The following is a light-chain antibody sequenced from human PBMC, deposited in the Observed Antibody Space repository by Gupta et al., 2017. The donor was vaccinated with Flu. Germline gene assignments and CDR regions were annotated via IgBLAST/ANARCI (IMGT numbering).Light chain of an antibody. CDR1: QSISSY. V-gene: IGKV3-11*01. CDR3: HQRSNWPPYT. Sequence: EIVLTQSPATLSLSPGQTATLSCRASQSISSYLAWYQQKPGQAPRLLIFDASTRATGIPARFSGSGSGTDFTLTISSREPEDFAVYYCHQRSNWPPYTFGQGTRLEIK. J-gene: IGKJ2*01. CDR2: DAS.